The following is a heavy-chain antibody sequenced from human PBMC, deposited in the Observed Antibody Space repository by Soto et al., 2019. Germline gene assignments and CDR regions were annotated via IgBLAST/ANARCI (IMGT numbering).Heavy chain of an antibody. V-gene: IGHV1-69*13. J-gene: IGHJ4*02. Sequence: SVKVSCKASGGTFSSYAISCVRQAPGQGLEWMGGIIPIFGTANYAQKFQGRVTITADESTSTAYMELSSLRSEDTAVYYCGRDRGTIAAAAPDYWGQGTLVTVSS. CDR3: GRDRGTIAAAAPDY. D-gene: IGHD6-13*01. CDR1: GGTFSSYA. CDR2: IIPIFGTA.